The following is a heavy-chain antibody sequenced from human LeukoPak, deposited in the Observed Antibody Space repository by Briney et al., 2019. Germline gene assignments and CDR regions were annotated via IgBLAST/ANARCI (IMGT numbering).Heavy chain of an antibody. V-gene: IGHV1-2*02. J-gene: IGHJ4*02. CDR3: ASKGFEAASGDEWDY. D-gene: IGHD6-13*01. CDR2: INPNSGGT. Sequence: ASVKASCKASGYTFTGYYMHWVRQAPGQGLEWMGWINPNSGGTNYAQKFQGRVTMTGDTSISTAYMEVSRLRSDDTAVYYCASKGFEAASGDEWDYWGQGTLVTVSS. CDR1: GYTFTGYY.